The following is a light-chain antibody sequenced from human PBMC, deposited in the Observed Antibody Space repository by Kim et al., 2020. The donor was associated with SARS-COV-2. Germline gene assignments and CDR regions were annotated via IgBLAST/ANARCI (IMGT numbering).Light chain of an antibody. J-gene: IGKJ1*01. CDR2: GAS. CDR3: QQYGNSPKT. Sequence: SPGEKASTSCRASQSVSSSYLAWYQQKPGQAPRLLIYGASSRATGIPDRFSGRGSGTDFTLTISRLEPEDFAVYYCQQYGNSPKTFGQGTKVDIK. CDR1: QSVSSSY. V-gene: IGKV3-20*01.